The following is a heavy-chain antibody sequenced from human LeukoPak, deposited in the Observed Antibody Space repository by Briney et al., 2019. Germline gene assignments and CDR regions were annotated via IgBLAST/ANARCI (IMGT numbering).Heavy chain of an antibody. V-gene: IGHV4-4*07. D-gene: IGHD1-26*01. J-gene: IGHJ4*02. CDR3: ARQRRRWELPEREWGY. CDR2: IHTSGST. Sequence: SETLSLTCTVSGGSISGYYWSWIRQPAGKGLEWIGRIHTSGSTNNNPSLKSRVTMSVDTSKNQFSLKLSSVTAADTAVYYCARQRRRWELPEREWGYWGQGTLVTVSS. CDR1: GGSISGYY.